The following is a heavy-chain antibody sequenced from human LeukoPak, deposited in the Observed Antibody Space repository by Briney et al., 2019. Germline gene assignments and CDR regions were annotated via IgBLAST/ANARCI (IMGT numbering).Heavy chain of an antibody. J-gene: IGHJ4*02. D-gene: IGHD5-18*01. Sequence: GGSLRLSCAASGFTFSRYWMSWVRQAPGKGLEWVANRKQDGSEKYYVDSVKGRFTISRDNAKNSLYLQMNSLRADDTAVYYCARDSPERGYSYGPLDNYFDYWGQGTLVTVSS. V-gene: IGHV3-7*01. CDR3: ARDSPERGYSYGPLDNYFDY. CDR1: GFTFSRYW. CDR2: RKQDGSEK.